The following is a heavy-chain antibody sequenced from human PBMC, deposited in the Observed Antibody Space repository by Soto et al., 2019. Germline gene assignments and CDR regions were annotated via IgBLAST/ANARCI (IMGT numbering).Heavy chain of an antibody. CDR2: IWYDGSNK. Sequence: GGSLRLSCAASGFTFSSYGMHWVRQAPGKGLEWVAVIWYDGSNKYYADSVKGRFTISRDNSKNTLYLQMNSLRAEDTAVYYCARDWASRDTIFGVVIPSYYYYGMDVWGQGTTVTVSS. D-gene: IGHD3-3*01. J-gene: IGHJ6*02. V-gene: IGHV3-33*01. CDR1: GFTFSSYG. CDR3: ARDWASRDTIFGVVIPSYYYYGMDV.